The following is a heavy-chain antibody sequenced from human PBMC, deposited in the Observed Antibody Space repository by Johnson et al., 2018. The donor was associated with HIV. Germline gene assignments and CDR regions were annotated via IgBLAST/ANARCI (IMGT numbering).Heavy chain of an antibody. D-gene: IGHD1-7*01. J-gene: IGHJ3*02. CDR2: ISGSGGST. V-gene: IGHV3-23*04. CDR1: GFTFSSYA. CDR3: AKDGTMTWAFDI. Sequence: VQLVESGGVAVQPGGSLRLSCTASGFTFSSYAMSWVRQAPGKGLEWVSAISGSGGSTYYADSVKCRFTISRDNSKNTLYLQMNSLRAEDTAVYYCAKDGTMTWAFDIWGQGTMVTVSS.